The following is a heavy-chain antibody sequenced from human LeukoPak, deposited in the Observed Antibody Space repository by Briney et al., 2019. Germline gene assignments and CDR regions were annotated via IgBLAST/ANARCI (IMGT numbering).Heavy chain of an antibody. CDR3: ASPRYSYGVPTDY. Sequence: GGSLRLSCAASGFTFSAYWMHWVRQAPGKGLVWASRIKYDGSNIIYADSVKGRFTISRDNAKNTLYLQMNSLRAEDTAVYYCASPRYSYGVPTDYWGQGTTVTVSS. D-gene: IGHD5-24*01. V-gene: IGHV3-74*01. CDR2: IKYDGSNI. CDR1: GFTFSAYW. J-gene: IGHJ4*03.